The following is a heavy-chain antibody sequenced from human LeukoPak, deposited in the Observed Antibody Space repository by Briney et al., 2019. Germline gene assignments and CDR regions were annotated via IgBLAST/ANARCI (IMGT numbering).Heavy chain of an antibody. J-gene: IGHJ4*02. Sequence: NASGTLSLTSGVSGGSITSTSWWSWVRQPPGQGLEWIGEISLTGRTNYNPSLIGRVIMSLDESRNQLSLTLTSVTAADTAMYYCTRESGPYCPFGYWGQGTLVVVPS. CDR2: ISLTGRT. CDR1: GGSITSTSW. CDR3: TRESGPYCPFGY. V-gene: IGHV4-4*02. D-gene: IGHD1-26*01.